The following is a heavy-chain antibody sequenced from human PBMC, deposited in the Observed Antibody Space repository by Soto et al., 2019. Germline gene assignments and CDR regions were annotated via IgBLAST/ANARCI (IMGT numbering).Heavy chain of an antibody. V-gene: IGHV3-74*01. CDR2: IDSDGRRT. D-gene: IGHD6-6*01. CDR3: ARDVKLQSFDY. CDR1: GFTFSHYW. Sequence: YQRVSCAASGFTFSHYWMNWVRQAPGKGLVWASRIDSDGRRTSYADSVKGRFTISRDNAKNTLYLQMNGLRAEDTAVYYCARDVKLQSFDYWGQG. J-gene: IGHJ4*02.